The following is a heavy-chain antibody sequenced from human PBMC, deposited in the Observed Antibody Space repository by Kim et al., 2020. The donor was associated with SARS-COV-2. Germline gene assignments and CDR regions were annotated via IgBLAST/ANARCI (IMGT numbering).Heavy chain of an antibody. CDR2: INHSGST. Sequence: SETLSLTCAVYGGSFSGYYWSWIRQPPGKGLEWIGEINHSGSTNYNPSLKSRVTISVDTSKNQFFLKLSSVTAADTAVYYCARRAYCGGDCYSEGFDYRG. V-gene: IGHV4-34*01. CDR3: ARRAYCGGDCYSEGFDY. J-gene: IGHJ4*01. D-gene: IGHD2-21*02. CDR1: GGSFSGYY.